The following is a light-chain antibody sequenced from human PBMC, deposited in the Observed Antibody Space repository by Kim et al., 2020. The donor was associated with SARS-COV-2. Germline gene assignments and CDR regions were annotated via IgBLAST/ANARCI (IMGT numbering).Light chain of an antibody. V-gene: IGLV3-19*01. J-gene: IGLJ2*01. CDR1: SLRSYY. Sequence: SSELTQDPAVSVALGQTVRITCQGDSLRSYYASWYQQKPGQAPVLFIYGKNNRPSGIPDRFSGSSSGNTASLTITGAQAEDEADYYCNSRDSSGNHLSVV. CDR3: NSRDSSGNHLSVV. CDR2: GKN.